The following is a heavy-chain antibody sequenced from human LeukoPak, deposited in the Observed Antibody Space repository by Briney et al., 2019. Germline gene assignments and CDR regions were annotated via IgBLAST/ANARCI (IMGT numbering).Heavy chain of an antibody. CDR3: ARVNLRGSNYNWFDP. J-gene: IGHJ5*02. CDR1: GYTFTSYY. V-gene: IGHV1-46*01. Sequence: GASVKVSCKASGYTFTSYYMHWVRQAPGQGLEWMGIINPSGGSTSYAQKFQGRVTMTRDTSTSTVYMELSSLRSEDTADYYCARVNLRGSNYNWFDPWGQGTRVIVSS. D-gene: IGHD3-10*01. CDR2: INPSGGST.